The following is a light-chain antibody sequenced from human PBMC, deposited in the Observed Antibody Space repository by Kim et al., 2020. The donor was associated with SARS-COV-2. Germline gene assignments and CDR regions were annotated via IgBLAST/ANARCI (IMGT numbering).Light chain of an antibody. Sequence: APGQTARITCGGNNIGTRSVHWYQQKPGQAPVVVIYYDADRPSGIPERFSGSNFGNTATLTIDRVEAGDEADYFCHVWDTTSDQPVFGAGTKVTVL. J-gene: IGLJ1*01. CDR3: HVWDTTSDQPV. V-gene: IGLV3-21*04. CDR2: YDA. CDR1: NIGTRS.